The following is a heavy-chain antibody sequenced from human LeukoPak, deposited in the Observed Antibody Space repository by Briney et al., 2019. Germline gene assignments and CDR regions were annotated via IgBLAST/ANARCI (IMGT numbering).Heavy chain of an antibody. V-gene: IGHV4-34*01. CDR3: ARLYCSGGSCYGYYYYYMDV. CDR1: GGSFSGYY. D-gene: IGHD2-15*01. CDR2: INHSGST. J-gene: IGHJ6*03. Sequence: SETLSLTCAVYGGSFSGYYWSWIRRPPGKGLEWIGEINHSGSTNYNPSLKSRVTISVDTSKNQFSLKLSSVTAADTAVYYCARLYCSGGSCYGYYYYYMDVWGKGTTVTVSS.